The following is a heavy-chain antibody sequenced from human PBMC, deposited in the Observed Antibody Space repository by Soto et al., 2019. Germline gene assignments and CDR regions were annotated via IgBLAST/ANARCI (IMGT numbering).Heavy chain of an antibody. CDR3: ARDGGPRAGYNSEGTFDY. J-gene: IGHJ4*02. Sequence: ASVKVSCKASGYTFTSYDINWVRQATGQGLEWMGWMNPNSGNTGYAQKFQGRVTITADESTSAAYMELSSLRSEDTAVYYCARDGGPRAGYNSEGTFDYCGKGNLVNVS. CDR1: GYTFTSYD. D-gene: IGHD5-12*01. V-gene: IGHV1-8*01. CDR2: MNPNSGNT.